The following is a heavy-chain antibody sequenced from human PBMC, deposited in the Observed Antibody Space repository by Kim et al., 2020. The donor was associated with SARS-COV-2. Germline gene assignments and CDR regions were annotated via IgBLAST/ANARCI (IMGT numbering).Heavy chain of an antibody. V-gene: IGHV4-59*08. Sequence: SETLSLTCTVSDDPVSSYFWTWIRQPPGKGLEWIGHIYDSGRTRYNPSLKSRVSISVDTSKNQFSLKLRSVTAADTAVYFCARQKGTSSSFYYYGLDVWGQGTTVTVSS. D-gene: IGHD6-6*01. CDR1: DDPVSSYF. CDR3: ARQKGTSSSFYYYGLDV. J-gene: IGHJ6*02. CDR2: IYDSGRT.